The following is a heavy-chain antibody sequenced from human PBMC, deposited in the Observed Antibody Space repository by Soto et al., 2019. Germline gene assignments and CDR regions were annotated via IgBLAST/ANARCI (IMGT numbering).Heavy chain of an antibody. CDR2: INGRGNYK. V-gene: IGHV3-21*01. CDR3: AREDGVVGATSAFDY. J-gene: IGHJ4*02. CDR1: GFTLTTYT. Sequence: GGSLRLSCAASGFTLTTYTMNWVRQAPGMGLEWVSSINGRGNYKYYTDSVEGRFTISRDNAQNSLFLQMNSLRAEDTAVYYCAREDGVVGATSAFDYWGQGTLVTVSS. D-gene: IGHD1-26*01.